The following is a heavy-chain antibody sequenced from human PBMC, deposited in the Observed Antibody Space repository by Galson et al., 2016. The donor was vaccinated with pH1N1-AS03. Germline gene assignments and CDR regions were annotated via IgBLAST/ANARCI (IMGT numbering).Heavy chain of an antibody. J-gene: IGHJ6*03. Sequence: SVKVSCKASGGLFSNSVFSWVRQAPGQGLEWMGGIIPIFGSVTYAQKFQGRLTITADESKTPAYMELTSLTFEDTAMFYCARGLHTTTETGYYYYPDVWGNGTTVIVSS. D-gene: IGHD4-11*01. CDR2: IIPIFGSV. CDR3: ARGLHTTTETGYYYYPDV. V-gene: IGHV1-69*13. CDR1: GGLFSNSV.